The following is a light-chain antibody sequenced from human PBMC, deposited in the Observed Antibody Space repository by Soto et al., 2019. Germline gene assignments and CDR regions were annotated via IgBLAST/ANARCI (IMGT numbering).Light chain of an antibody. CDR1: QSLLHGDGKTY. V-gene: IGKV2D-29*02. CDR3: MQSRPLPLT. Sequence: DIVMTQTPFSLSVTPGQPASISCKSSQSLLHGDGKTYLYWYLQKAGQSPQLLIHEVSNRFSGVPDRFSGSGAGTDLTLKISRVEAAGVGVYYCMQSRPLPLTFGAGNNVEIK. CDR2: EVS. J-gene: IGKJ4*01.